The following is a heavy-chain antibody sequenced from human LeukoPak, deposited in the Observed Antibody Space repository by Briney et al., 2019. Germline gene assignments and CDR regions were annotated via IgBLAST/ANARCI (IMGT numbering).Heavy chain of an antibody. CDR1: GGSFSGYY. CDR3: ARDRGYCSGGSCYQPDY. CDR2: IYYSGST. D-gene: IGHD2-15*01. J-gene: IGHJ4*02. Sequence: SETLSLTCAVYGGSFSGYYWSWIRQPPGKGLEWIGYIYYSGSTYYNPSLKSRVTISVDTSKNQFSLKLSSVTAADTAVYYCARDRGYCSGGSCYQPDYWGQGTLVTVSS. V-gene: IGHV4-34*09.